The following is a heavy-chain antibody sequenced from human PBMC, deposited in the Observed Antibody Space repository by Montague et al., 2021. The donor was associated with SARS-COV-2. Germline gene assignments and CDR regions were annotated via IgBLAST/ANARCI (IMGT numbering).Heavy chain of an antibody. CDR1: GGSFSGYY. CDR2: INHSGST. D-gene: IGHD2-15*01. Sequence: SETLSLTCAVYGGSFSGYYWTWIRQSPRKGLEWIGEINHSGSTNYNPSLKSRVTISVDTSKNQFSLKLSSVTAADTAVYYCARPVSSSWHRFEYWGQGTLVTVSS. CDR3: ARPVSSSWHRFEY. V-gene: IGHV4-34*01. J-gene: IGHJ4*02.